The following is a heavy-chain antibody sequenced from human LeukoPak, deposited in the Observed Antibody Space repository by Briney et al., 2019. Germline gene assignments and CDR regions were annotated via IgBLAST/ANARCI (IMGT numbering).Heavy chain of an antibody. J-gene: IGHJ4*02. V-gene: IGHV4-34*01. D-gene: IGHD3-10*01. Sequence: SETLSLTCAVYGGSFSGYYWSWIRQPPGKGLEWIGEINHSGSTNHNPSLKSRVTISVDTSKNQFSLKLSSVTAADTAVYYCAREGPGYYYGSGSIDYWGQGTLVTVSS. CDR1: GGSFSGYY. CDR2: INHSGST. CDR3: AREGPGYYYGSGSIDY.